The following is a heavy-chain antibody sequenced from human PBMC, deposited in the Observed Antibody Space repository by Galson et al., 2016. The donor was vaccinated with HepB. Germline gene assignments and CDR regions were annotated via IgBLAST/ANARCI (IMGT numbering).Heavy chain of an antibody. V-gene: IGHV4-31*03. CDR2: IYYVWSP. D-gene: IGHD5-18*01. Sequence: TLSLTCTVSGASVSSAGHYWHWIRQRPGKGLEWIGYIYYVWSPYYSPSLKSRISMSLDMSKNQFSLSLRSVTAADTALYYCARDAGYSFGLGFFDNWGQGTLVTVSS. J-gene: IGHJ4*02. CDR1: GASVSSAGHY. CDR3: ARDAGYSFGLGFFDN.